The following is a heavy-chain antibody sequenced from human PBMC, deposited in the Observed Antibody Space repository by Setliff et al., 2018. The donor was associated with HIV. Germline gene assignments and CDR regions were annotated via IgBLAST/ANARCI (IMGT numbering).Heavy chain of an antibody. Sequence: ASVKVSCKASGYTFTNFGISWVRQAPGQGPEWMGWISPYNGNTKYAQKFQGRVTMTTDTSASTAYMELRSLRSDDTAVYYCARDLPSGFLDYWGQGTLVTVSS. CDR3: ARDLPSGFLDY. D-gene: IGHD3-3*01. V-gene: IGHV1-18*01. CDR1: GYTFTNFG. J-gene: IGHJ4*02. CDR2: ISPYNGNT.